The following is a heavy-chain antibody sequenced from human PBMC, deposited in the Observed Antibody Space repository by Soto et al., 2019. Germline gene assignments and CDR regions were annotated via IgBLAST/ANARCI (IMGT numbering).Heavy chain of an antibody. CDR2: INAANGDT. J-gene: IGHJ5*02. CDR3: VRRHVSATGIDWFDP. Sequence: YSFISYGIHWVRQAPGQRLEWMGWINAANGDTKYSPKFQGRVTITRDTSASTAYMELSSLRSEDTAVYYCVRRHVSATGIDWFDPWGQGTLVTVSS. CDR1: YSFISYG. V-gene: IGHV1-3*01. D-gene: IGHD6-13*01.